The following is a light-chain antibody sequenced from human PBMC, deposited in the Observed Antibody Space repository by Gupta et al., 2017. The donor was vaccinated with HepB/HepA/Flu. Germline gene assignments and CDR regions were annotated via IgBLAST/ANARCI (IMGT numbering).Light chain of an antibody. CDR2: NND. Sequence: QSVLTQPPSASGTPGQKVTISCSGSSSNIGSNTVNWYQHFPGTAAKLLIYNNDQRPPGVPVRFSGSNSGTSVSLAISGLQSEDEADYYCAALDDSLAGWVFGGGTKLTVL. CDR3: AALDDSLAGWV. J-gene: IGLJ3*02. CDR1: SSNIGSNT. V-gene: IGLV1-44*01.